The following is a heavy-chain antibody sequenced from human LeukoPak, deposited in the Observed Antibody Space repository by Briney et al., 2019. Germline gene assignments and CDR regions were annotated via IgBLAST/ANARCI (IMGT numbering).Heavy chain of an antibody. CDR2: ISSSGSTI. J-gene: IGHJ4*02. Sequence: GGSLRLSCAASGFTFSGYYMSWIRQAPGKGLEWVSYISSSGSTIYYADSVKGRFTISRDNAKNSLYLQMNSQRAEDTAVYYCARGQSGYYDSSGYYSGDDYWGQGTLVTVSS. CDR3: ARGQSGYYDSSGYYSGDDY. CDR1: GFTFSGYY. D-gene: IGHD3-22*01. V-gene: IGHV3-11*01.